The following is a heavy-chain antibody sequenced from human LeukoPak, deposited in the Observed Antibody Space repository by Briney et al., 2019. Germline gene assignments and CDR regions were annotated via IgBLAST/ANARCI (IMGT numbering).Heavy chain of an antibody. CDR1: GGTFSSYA. V-gene: IGHV1-69*05. J-gene: IGHJ4*02. CDR2: IIPIFGTA. D-gene: IGHD2-2*01. Sequence: GASVKVSCKASGGTFSSYAISWVRQAPGQGLEWMGGIIPIFGTANYAQKFQGRVTITTDESTSTAYMELSSLRSEDTAVYYCARTDGSAINYFDYWGQGTLVTVSS. CDR3: ARTDGSAINYFDY.